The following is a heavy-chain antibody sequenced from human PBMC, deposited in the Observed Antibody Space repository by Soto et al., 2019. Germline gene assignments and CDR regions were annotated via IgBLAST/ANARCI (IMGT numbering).Heavy chain of an antibody. J-gene: IGHJ4*02. CDR2: IVVGSGNT. V-gene: IGHV1-58*02. CDR1: GFTFTSSA. Sequence: QMQLVQSGPEVKKPGTSVKVSCKASGFTFTSSAMQWVRQARGQRLEWIGWIVVGSGNTNYAQKFQERVTITRDMSTSTAYMELSSLRSEDTAVYYWAAVPAIHDILTGQLPRAFDYWGQGTLVTVSS. CDR3: AAVPAIHDILTGQLPRAFDY. D-gene: IGHD3-9*01.